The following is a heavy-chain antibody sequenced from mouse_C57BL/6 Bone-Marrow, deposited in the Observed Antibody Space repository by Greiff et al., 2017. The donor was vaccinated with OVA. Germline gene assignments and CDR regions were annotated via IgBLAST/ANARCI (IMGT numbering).Heavy chain of an antibody. CDR1: GYTFTSYW. Sequence: QVQLQQPGAELVRPGSSVKLSCKASGYTFTSYWMHWVKQRPIQGLEWIGNIDPSDSETHYYQKFKDKATLTVDKSSSTAYMQLSSLTSEDSAVYYCARGGCGSSYNFDYWGQGTTLTVSS. CDR2: IDPSDSET. V-gene: IGHV1-52*01. J-gene: IGHJ2*01. D-gene: IGHD1-1*01. CDR3: ARGGCGSSYNFDY.